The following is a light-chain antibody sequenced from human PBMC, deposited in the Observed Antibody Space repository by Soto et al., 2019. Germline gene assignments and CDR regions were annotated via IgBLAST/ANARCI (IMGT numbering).Light chain of an antibody. Sequence: DIQMTQSPSSLSASVGDRVTITCQASQDISNYLNWYQQKPGKAPKLLIYDASNLETGVPSRFSGRGSGTDFTFTISSLQPEDIATYYCQQYDNRPMYTFGQGTKLEIK. CDR2: DAS. CDR3: QQYDNRPMYT. J-gene: IGKJ2*01. V-gene: IGKV1-33*01. CDR1: QDISNY.